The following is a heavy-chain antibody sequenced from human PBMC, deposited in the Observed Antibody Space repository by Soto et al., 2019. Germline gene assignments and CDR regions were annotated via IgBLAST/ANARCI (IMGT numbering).Heavy chain of an antibody. CDR3: ARDGYCTNGVCSPYYMDG. Sequence: ASVKVSCKASGYTFTSYGISWVRQAPGQGLEWMGWISAYNGNTNYAQKLQGRVTMTTDTSTSTAYMELRSLRSDDTAVYYCARDGYCTNGVCSPYYMDGWGKGIMVTVSS. D-gene: IGHD2-8*01. CDR1: GYTFTSYG. CDR2: ISAYNGNT. J-gene: IGHJ6*03. V-gene: IGHV1-18*01.